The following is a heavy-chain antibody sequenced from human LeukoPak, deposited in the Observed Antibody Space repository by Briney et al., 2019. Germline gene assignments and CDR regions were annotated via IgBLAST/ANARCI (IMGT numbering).Heavy chain of an antibody. CDR3: ARDADGNFDH. CDR1: GFTFSSYS. V-gene: IGHV3-48*04. J-gene: IGHJ4*02. Sequence: GGFLRLSCAASGFTFSSYSMNGGRQAPGKGLEWVSYISSSSSTIYYADSVKGRFTISRDNAKNSLYLQMSSLRVEDTAMYYCARDADGNFDHWGQGTLVTVSS. CDR2: ISSSSSTI. D-gene: IGHD4-17*01.